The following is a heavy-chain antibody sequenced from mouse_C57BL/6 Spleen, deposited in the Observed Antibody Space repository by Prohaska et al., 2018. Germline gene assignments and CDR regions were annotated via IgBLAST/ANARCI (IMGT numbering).Heavy chain of an antibody. Sequence: EVQLQQSGPELVKPGASVKISCKASGYTFTDYYMNWVKQSHGKSLEWIGDINPNNGGTIYNQKFKGKATLTVDKSSSTAYMELRSLTSEDTVVYYCARRNYGLDYWGQGTTLTVSS. V-gene: IGHV1-26*01. CDR2: INPNNGGT. J-gene: IGHJ2*01. D-gene: IGHD1-1*02. CDR3: ARRNYGLDY. CDR1: GYTFTDYY.